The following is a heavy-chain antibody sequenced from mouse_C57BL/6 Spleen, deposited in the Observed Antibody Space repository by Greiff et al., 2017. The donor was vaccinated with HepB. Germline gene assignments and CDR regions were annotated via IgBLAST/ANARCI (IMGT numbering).Heavy chain of an antibody. J-gene: IGHJ4*01. CDR3: ARKGGYYDAMDY. CDR1: GYTFPDYY. Sequence: VQLQQSGPELVKPGASVKISCKASGYTFPDYYMNWVKQSHGKSLEWIGDINPNNGGTSYNQKFKGKATLTVDKSSSTAYMELRRLTSEDSAVYYCARKGGYYDAMDYWGQGTSVTVSS. CDR2: INPNNGGT. V-gene: IGHV1-26*01. D-gene: IGHD2-2*01.